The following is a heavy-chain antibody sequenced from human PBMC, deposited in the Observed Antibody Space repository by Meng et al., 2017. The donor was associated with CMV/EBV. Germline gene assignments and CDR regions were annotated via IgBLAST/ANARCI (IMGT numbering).Heavy chain of an antibody. J-gene: IGHJ4*02. CDR1: GFTFSSCA. CDR3: ARGLSGSYFDY. Sequence: SCAGSGFTFSSCAMHWVRQAPGKGLEWVAVISYDGSNKYYADSVKGRFTISRDNSKNTLYLQMNSLRAEDTAVYYCARGLSGSYFDYWGQGTLVTVSS. V-gene: IGHV3-30*04. CDR2: ISYDGSNK. D-gene: IGHD1-26*01.